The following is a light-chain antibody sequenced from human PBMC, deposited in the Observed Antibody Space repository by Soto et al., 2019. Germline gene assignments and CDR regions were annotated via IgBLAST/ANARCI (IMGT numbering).Light chain of an antibody. CDR2: VAS. V-gene: IGKV3-20*01. CDR1: QSVSRSY. Sequence: EVVLTQSPGTLSLSPGERATLSCRASQSVSRSYLAWYQQKPGQAPRLLIYVASSRATGIPDRFSGSGSGTDFTLTISRLEPEESAMYYCQQYGSSPYTFGQGTKLEIK. J-gene: IGKJ2*01. CDR3: QQYGSSPYT.